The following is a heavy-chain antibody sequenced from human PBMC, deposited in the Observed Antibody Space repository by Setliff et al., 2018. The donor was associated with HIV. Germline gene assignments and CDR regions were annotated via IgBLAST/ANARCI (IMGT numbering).Heavy chain of an antibody. D-gene: IGHD6-19*01. Sequence: GGSLRLSCAASGFTFHNVWMAWIRQAPGRGLEWAAIISNDGGREYYVDSVKGRFTISRDNAKSSLYLQMDSLRVEDTSVYYCWSGYTSGRWGQGTLVTVSS. V-gene: IGHV3-7*01. CDR1: GFTFHNVW. CDR3: WSGYTSGR. CDR2: ISNDGGRE. J-gene: IGHJ4*02.